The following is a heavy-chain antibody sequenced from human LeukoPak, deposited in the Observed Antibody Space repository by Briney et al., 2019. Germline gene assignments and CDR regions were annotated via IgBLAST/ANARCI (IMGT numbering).Heavy chain of an antibody. Sequence: GGSLRLSCAASGFTFSSYGMHWVRQAPGKGLEWVAVISYDGSNKYYVDSVEGRFTISRDNSKNTLYLQMNSLRVEDTAVYYCAKLAPELDIVVVPAAIRGAFDIWGQGTMVTVSS. V-gene: IGHV3-30*18. CDR1: GFTFSSYG. J-gene: IGHJ3*02. CDR3: AKLAPELDIVVVPAAIRGAFDI. D-gene: IGHD2-2*02. CDR2: ISYDGSNK.